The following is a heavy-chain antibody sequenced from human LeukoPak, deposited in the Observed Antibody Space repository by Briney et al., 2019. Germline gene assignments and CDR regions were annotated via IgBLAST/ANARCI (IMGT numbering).Heavy chain of an antibody. V-gene: IGHV1-69*01. CDR3: ASRYCSGGSCYLAYYFDY. J-gene: IGHJ4*02. D-gene: IGHD2-15*01. Sequence: SVKVSCKASGGTFSSYAISWVRQAPGQGLEWMGGIIPIFGTANYAQKFQGRVTITADESTSTAYMELSSLRSEDTAVYYSASRYCSGGSCYLAYYFDYWGQGTLATVSS. CDR1: GGTFSSYA. CDR2: IIPIFGTA.